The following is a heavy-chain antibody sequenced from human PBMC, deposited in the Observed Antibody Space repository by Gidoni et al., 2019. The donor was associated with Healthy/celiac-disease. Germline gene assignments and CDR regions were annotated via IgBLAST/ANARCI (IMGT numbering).Heavy chain of an antibody. CDR2: IYYSGST. V-gene: IGHV4-61*01. D-gene: IGHD2-2*02. J-gene: IGHJ5*02. Sequence: QVQLQESGPGLVKPSETLSLTCTVSGGSVSSGSYYWSWIRQPPGKGLEWIGYIYYSGSTNYNPSLKSRVTISVDTSKNQFSLKLSSVTAADTAVYYCAREEPSLKHCSSTSCYTEYNWFDPWGQGTLVTVSS. CDR3: AREEPSLKHCSSTSCYTEYNWFDP. CDR1: GGSVSSGSYY.